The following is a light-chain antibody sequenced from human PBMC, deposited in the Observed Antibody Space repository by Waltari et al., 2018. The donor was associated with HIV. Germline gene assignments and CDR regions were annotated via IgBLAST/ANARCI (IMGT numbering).Light chain of an antibody. CDR1: SSNIGNNF. V-gene: IGLV1-51*01. CDR2: DNN. CDR3: ATWDSSLSAVL. Sequence: QSVLTQPPSVSEAPGQKVTLSCSGSSSNIGNNFVSWYQQLPGTAHKLLMYDNNQRPAGLPDRFSGSKSGTSATLGITGRRACGEADYYCATWDSSLSAVLFCGGTNLTFL. J-gene: IGLJ2*01.